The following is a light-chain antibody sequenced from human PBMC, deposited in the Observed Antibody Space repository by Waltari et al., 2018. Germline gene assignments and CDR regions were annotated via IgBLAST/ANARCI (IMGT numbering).Light chain of an antibody. CDR2: CAS. J-gene: IGKJ2*01. Sequence: EIVMRYSPATLSVSSGDRATLSCRASQSVSSNLAWYQQKTGQAPRLLIYCASTRATGIPAKFSGSRSGAEFARTIINLRSEEFAGYCSSQYNNWPPTFGQGTKLEI. V-gene: IGKV3-15*01. CDR1: QSVSSN. CDR3: SQYNNWPPT.